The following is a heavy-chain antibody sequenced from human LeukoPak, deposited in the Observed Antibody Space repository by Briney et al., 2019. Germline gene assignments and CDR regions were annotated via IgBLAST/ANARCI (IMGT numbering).Heavy chain of an antibody. CDR3: ARVGRRFGELSLDY. CDR2: ISSSSSSYI. CDR1: GFTFSSYR. Sequence: GGSLRLSCAASGFTFSSYRMTWVRQAPGKGLEWVSSISSSSSSYIYYADSVKGRFTISRDNAKNSLYLQMNSLRAEDTAVYYCARVGRRFGELSLDYWGQGTLVTVSS. D-gene: IGHD3-10*01. V-gene: IGHV3-21*01. J-gene: IGHJ4*02.